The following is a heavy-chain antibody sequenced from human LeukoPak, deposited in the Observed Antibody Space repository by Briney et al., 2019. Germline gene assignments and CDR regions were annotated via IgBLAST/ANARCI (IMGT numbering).Heavy chain of an antibody. J-gene: IGHJ4*02. CDR3: ARHYRRRGAAAGNIDY. CDR2: ISPSGTT. D-gene: IGHD6-13*01. CDR1: GGSINGGNYY. Sequence: PSETLSLTCTVSGGSINGGNYYWTWIRQPAGKGLEWIGRISPSGTTNYNPSLTSRVTISVDTSKNQFSLKLSSVTAADTAVYYCARHYRRRGAAAGNIDYWGQGTLVTVSS. V-gene: IGHV4-61*02.